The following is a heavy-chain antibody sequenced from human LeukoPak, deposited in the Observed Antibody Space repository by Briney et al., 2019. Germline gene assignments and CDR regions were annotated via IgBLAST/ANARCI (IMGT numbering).Heavy chain of an antibody. CDR2: MNPNSGNT. CDR1: GYTFTSYD. Sequence: ASVKVSCKASGYTFTSYDINWVRQATGQGLEWMGWMNPNSGNTGYAQKFQGRVTMTRNTSISTAYMELSSLRSEDTTVYYCARGRGLAAAGTGSSGYWGQGTLVTVSS. D-gene: IGHD6-13*01. V-gene: IGHV1-8*01. J-gene: IGHJ4*02. CDR3: ARGRGLAAAGTGSSGY.